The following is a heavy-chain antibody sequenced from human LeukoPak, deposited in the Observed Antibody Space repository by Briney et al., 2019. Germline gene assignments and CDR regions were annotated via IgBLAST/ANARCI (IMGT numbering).Heavy chain of an antibody. CDR3: ARLSIVGATNFDY. D-gene: IGHD1-26*01. Sequence: KTSETLSLTCAVSGGSISSYYWSWIRQPPGKGLEWIGYIHYSGSTNYNPSLKSRVTMSVDTSKNQFSLKLSSVTAADTAVYYCARLSIVGATNFDYWGQGTLVTVSS. V-gene: IGHV4-59*08. J-gene: IGHJ4*02. CDR1: GGSISSYY. CDR2: IHYSGST.